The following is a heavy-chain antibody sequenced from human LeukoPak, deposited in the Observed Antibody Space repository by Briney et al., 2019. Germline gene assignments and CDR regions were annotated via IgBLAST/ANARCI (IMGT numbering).Heavy chain of an antibody. CDR2: INPNSGGT. Sequence: ASVKVSCKASGYTFTGYYMHWVRQAPGQGLEWMGWINPNSGGTNYAQKFQGWVTMTRDTSISTAYMELSRLRSDDTAVYYCARGHYYYDSSGPSFDYWGQGTLVTVSS. CDR3: ARGHYYYDSSGPSFDY. CDR1: GYTFTGYY. J-gene: IGHJ4*02. V-gene: IGHV1-2*04. D-gene: IGHD3-22*01.